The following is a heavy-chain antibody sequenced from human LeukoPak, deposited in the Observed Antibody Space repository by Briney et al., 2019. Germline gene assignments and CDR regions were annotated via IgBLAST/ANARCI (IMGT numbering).Heavy chain of an antibody. CDR2: ITSSSVGI. CDR3: LRPKRGTVSSYYMDV. V-gene: IGHV3-21*01. J-gene: IGHJ6*03. D-gene: IGHD7-27*01. Sequence: PGGSLRLSCAASGFTFSSYSMNWVRQAPGKGLEWVSSITSSSVGIYYADSVKGRFTISRDNAKNLLYLQMNSLRAEDTAVYYCLRPKRGTVSSYYMDVGGKGTTVTVSS. CDR1: GFTFSSYS.